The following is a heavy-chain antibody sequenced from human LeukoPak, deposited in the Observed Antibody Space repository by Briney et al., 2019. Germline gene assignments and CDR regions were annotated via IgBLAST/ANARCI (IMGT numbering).Heavy chain of an antibody. D-gene: IGHD2-8*01. CDR3: ARIRGMAFDY. Sequence: GESLKISCKGSGYSFTSYLIGWVRQMPGKGLEWMGIIYSGDADTSYSPSFQGQVTISADKSISTAYLQWSSLKASDTAMYYCARIRGMAFDYWGQGTLVTVSS. J-gene: IGHJ4*02. CDR2: IYSGDADT. V-gene: IGHV5-51*01. CDR1: GYSFTSYL.